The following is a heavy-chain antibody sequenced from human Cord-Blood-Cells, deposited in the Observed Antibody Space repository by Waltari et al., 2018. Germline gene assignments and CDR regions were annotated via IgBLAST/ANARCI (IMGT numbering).Heavy chain of an antibody. J-gene: IGHJ3*02. CDR1: GGPFSSYA. V-gene: IGHV1-69*01. CDR3: ARTSGEQQLVRQHAFDI. CDR2: IIPIFGTA. D-gene: IGHD6-13*01. Sequence: QVQPVQSGAEVKKPGSSVMVSCKAAGGPFSSYAISWVRQAPGQGLEWMGGIIPIFGTANYAQKFQGRVTITADESTSTAYMELSSLRSEDTAVYYCARTSGEQQLVRQHAFDIWGQGTMVTVSS.